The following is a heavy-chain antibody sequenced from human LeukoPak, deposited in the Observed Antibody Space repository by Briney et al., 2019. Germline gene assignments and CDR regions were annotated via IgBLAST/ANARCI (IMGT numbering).Heavy chain of an antibody. CDR1: GGSISSYY. D-gene: IGHD3-10*01. J-gene: IGHJ6*02. CDR2: IYYSGST. CDR3: ARDRYYGSGSYLYYYYYGMDV. V-gene: IGHV4-59*12. Sequence: PSETLSLTCTVSGGSISSYYWSWIRQPPGKGLEWIGYIYYSGSTYYNPSLKSRVTISVDTSKNQFSLKLSSVTAADTAVYYCARDRYYGSGSYLYYYYYGMDVWGQGTTVTVSS.